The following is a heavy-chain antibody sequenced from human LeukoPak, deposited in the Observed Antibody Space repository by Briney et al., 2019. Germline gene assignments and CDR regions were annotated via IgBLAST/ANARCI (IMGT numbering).Heavy chain of an antibody. V-gene: IGHV3-21*01. CDR2: ISSSSSYI. J-gene: IGHJ4*02. CDR3: ARSEIQLWSFDY. CDR1: GFTFSSYS. D-gene: IGHD5-18*01. Sequence: GGSLRLSCAASGFTFSSYSMNWVRQAPGKGLEWVSSISSSSSYIYYADSVKGRFTISRDNAKNSLYLQMNSLRAEDTAVYYCARSEIQLWSFDYWGQGTVVSVSS.